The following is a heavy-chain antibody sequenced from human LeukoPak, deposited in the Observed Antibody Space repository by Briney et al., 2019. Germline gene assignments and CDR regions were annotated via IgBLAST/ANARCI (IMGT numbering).Heavy chain of an antibody. J-gene: IGHJ6*03. CDR2: IYPGGSDT. V-gene: IGHV5-51*01. Sequence: GESLKISCKASGYSFTNYWIGWVRQMPGKRLEWVGIIYPGGSDTRYSPSFQGQVTISADKSISTAYLQWSSLKASDTAMYYCARGYGSGYRYMDVWGKGTTVTISS. CDR1: GYSFTNYW. D-gene: IGHD3-22*01. CDR3: ARGYGSGYRYMDV.